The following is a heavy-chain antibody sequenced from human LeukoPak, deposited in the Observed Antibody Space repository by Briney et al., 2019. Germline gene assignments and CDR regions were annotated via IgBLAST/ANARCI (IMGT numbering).Heavy chain of an antibody. CDR3: AKSGYCSSTSCYVLDWFDP. CDR2: ISGSGGST. Sequence: GGSLRLSCAASGFTFSSYAMSWVRQAPGKGLEWVSAISGSGGSTYYADTVKGRFTISRDNSKNTLYLQMNSLRAEDTAVYYCAKSGYCSSTSCYVLDWFDPWGQGTLVTVSS. CDR1: GFTFSSYA. V-gene: IGHV3-23*01. D-gene: IGHD2-2*01. J-gene: IGHJ5*02.